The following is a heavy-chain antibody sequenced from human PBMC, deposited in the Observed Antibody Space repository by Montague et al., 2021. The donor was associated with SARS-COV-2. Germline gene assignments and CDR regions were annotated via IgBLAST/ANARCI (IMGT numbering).Heavy chain of an antibody. CDR1: GFTSSSYW. J-gene: IGHJ3*02. CDR3: ATEQSITIFVVALWGSAFDI. CDR2: IKQDGSEK. D-gene: IGHD3-3*01. Sequence: SLSLSCSASGFTSSSYWMSWVRQAPGKGLEWVANIKQDGSEKYYVDSVKGRLTISRDNAKNSLYLQMNSLRAEDTAVYYCATEQSITIFVVALWGSAFDIGGQGTMVTVAS. V-gene: IGHV3-7*01.